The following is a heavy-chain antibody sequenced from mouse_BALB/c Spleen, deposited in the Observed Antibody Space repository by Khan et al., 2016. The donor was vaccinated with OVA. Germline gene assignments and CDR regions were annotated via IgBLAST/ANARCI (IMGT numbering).Heavy chain of an antibody. CDR3: ARLAYYYNSEGFAY. D-gene: IGHD1-1*01. CDR2: ISSGGSYT. CDR1: GFTFSTYG. V-gene: IGHV5-6*01. J-gene: IGHJ3*01. Sequence: EVELVESGGDFVKPGGSLKLSCAASGFTFSTYGMSWVRQTPDKRLEWVATISSGGSYTYYPDSVQGRFTISRDNAKNTLYLQMSSLKSEDTAMYYCARLAYYYNSEGFAYWGQGTLVTVAA.